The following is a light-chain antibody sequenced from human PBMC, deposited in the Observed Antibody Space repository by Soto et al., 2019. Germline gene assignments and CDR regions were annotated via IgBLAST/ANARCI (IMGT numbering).Light chain of an antibody. CDR1: ETVSSY. V-gene: IGKV1-39*01. J-gene: IGKJ1*01. CDR2: SAS. Sequence: DILMTQSPSTLSASVGDRVTLTCRARETVSSYLNWYQQKPGKAPRLLIYSASSLQTGVPARFSGSGSVTDLTLTISGLQAEDFATYYCQQSYSKWTFGQGTKVEIK. CDR3: QQSYSKWT.